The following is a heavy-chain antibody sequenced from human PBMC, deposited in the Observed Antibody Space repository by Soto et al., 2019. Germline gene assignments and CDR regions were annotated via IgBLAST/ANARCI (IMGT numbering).Heavy chain of an antibody. CDR2: IYPGDSDT. Sequence: GESLKISCKGSGYSFTSYWIGWVRQMPGKGLEWMGIIYPGDSDTRYSPSFQGQVTISADKSISTAYLQWSSLKASDTAMYYCARGSDSYGWDYYYYGMDVWGQGTTVTV. V-gene: IGHV5-51*01. J-gene: IGHJ6*02. D-gene: IGHD5-18*01. CDR3: ARGSDSYGWDYYYYGMDV. CDR1: GYSFTSYW.